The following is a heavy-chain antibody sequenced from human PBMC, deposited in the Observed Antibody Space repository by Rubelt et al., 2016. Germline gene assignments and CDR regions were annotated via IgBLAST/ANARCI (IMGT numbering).Heavy chain of an antibody. J-gene: IGHJ5*02. Sequence: QVQLVQSGSELKKPGASVKVSCKASGYTLSNFAMNWVRQAPGQGLEWMGWINTNTGNPTYAQGFTGRFVLSLDTSVSTAYLQISSLKAEDTAVYYCARVVGCSGGSCHPGDHWGQGTLVTVSS. D-gene: IGHD2-15*01. V-gene: IGHV7-4-1*02. CDR2: INTNTGNP. CDR1: GYTLSNFA. CDR3: ARVVGCSGGSCHPGDH.